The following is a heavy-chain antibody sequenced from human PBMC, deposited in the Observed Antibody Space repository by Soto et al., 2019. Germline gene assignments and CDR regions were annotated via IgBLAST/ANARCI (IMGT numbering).Heavy chain of an antibody. CDR1: GGSTSSGGYY. CDR3: ARDFAGFSATGYYYMDV. Sequence: SETLSLTCTVSGGSTSSGGYYWSWIRQHPGKGLEWIGYIYYSGSTYYNPSLKSRVTISIDTSKNQFSLKLSSVTAADTAVYYCARDFAGFSATGYYYMDVWGKGTTVTVSS. V-gene: IGHV4-31*03. J-gene: IGHJ6*03. CDR2: IYYSGST.